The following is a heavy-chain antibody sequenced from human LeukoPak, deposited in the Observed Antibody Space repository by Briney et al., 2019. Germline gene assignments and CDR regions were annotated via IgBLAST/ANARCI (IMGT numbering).Heavy chain of an antibody. CDR3: ARIRIAAAGRNWFDP. CDR2: ISVYNGNT. Sequence: ASVKVSCKASGYTFTSYGISWVRQAPGQGLEWTGWISVYNGNTNYAQKLQGRVTMTTDTSTSTAYMELRSLRSDDTAVYYCARIRIAAAGRNWFDPWGQGTLVTVSS. J-gene: IGHJ5*02. V-gene: IGHV1-18*01. CDR1: GYTFTSYG. D-gene: IGHD6-13*01.